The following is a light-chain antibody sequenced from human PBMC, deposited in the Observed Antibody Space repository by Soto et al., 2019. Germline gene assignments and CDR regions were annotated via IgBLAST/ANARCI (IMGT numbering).Light chain of an antibody. CDR3: QQYSDWPLT. V-gene: IGKV3-15*01. Sequence: EIVMTHSPATLSVSPGERATLSCRASQSVSSKLAWYQQKPGQAPRLLIYGASTRATDIPTRFSGSGSGTDVGLSLSSLQSEDFAVYYCQQYSDWPLTFGGGTKVEIK. CDR2: GAS. J-gene: IGKJ4*01. CDR1: QSVSSK.